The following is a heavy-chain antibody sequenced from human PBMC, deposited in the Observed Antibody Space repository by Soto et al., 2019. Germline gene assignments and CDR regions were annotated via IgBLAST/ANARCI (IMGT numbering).Heavy chain of an antibody. J-gene: IGHJ4*02. Sequence: QVQLLQSGAEVKKPGASVKVSCKASGYMFNTYGITWVRQAPGQGLEWMGWISGYNGNIDYAQKFEGRVTMTIDTSTSTAYMELKSLKSDDTAVYYCARTYGSGDYFLPFEYWGQGTPVSVSS. CDR3: ARTYGSGDYFLPFEY. CDR2: ISGYNGNI. D-gene: IGHD3-10*01. V-gene: IGHV1-18*01. CDR1: GYMFNTYG.